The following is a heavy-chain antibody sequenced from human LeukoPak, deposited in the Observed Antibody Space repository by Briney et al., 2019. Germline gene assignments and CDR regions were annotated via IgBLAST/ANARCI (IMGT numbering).Heavy chain of an antibody. J-gene: IGHJ6*02. Sequence: SETLSLTCTVSGGSISRNSYYWGWIRQPPGKGLEWIGSIYYSGSTYYNPSLKSRVTISVDTSKNQFSLKLSSVTAADTAVYYCARGYYYALDVWGQGTTVTVSS. CDR3: ARGYYYALDV. V-gene: IGHV4-39*07. CDR1: GGSISRNSYY. CDR2: IYYSGST.